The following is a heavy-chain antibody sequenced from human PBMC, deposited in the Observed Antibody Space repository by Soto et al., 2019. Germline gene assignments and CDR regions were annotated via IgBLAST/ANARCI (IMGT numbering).Heavy chain of an antibody. CDR2: ISSSSSTI. CDR1: GFTFSSYS. D-gene: IGHD3-3*01. Sequence: GGSLRLSCAASGFTFSSYSMNWVRQAPGKGLEWVSYISSSSSTIYYADSVKGRFTISRDNAKNSLYLQMNSLRDEDTAVYYCARDRIYDFWSGFAIYFDYWGQGTLVTVSS. V-gene: IGHV3-48*02. CDR3: ARDRIYDFWSGFAIYFDY. J-gene: IGHJ4*02.